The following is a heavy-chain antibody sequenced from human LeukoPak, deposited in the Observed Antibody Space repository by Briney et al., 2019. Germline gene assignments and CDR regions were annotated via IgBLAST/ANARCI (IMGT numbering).Heavy chain of an antibody. D-gene: IGHD3-9*01. CDR1: GFTFNTYR. V-gene: IGHV3-7*03. CDR2: INQDGTKK. Sequence: GGSLRLSCAASGFTFNTYRMTWVPQAPGEGLEWVANINQDGTKKHNVDSVEGRFTISRDNARNSLYLQMNSLRAEDTAVYYCARDLSNKILTTYYDVFDVWGQGSMVTVSS. CDR3: ARDLSNKILTTYYDVFDV. J-gene: IGHJ3*01.